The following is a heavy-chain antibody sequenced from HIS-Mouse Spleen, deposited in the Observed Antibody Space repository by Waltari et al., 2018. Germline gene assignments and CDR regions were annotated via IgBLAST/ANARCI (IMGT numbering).Heavy chain of an antibody. CDR3: ARDSWAYAIEYFQH. J-gene: IGHJ1*01. CDR1: GYSISRGYY. Sequence: QVQLQESGPGLVKPSETLSLTCTVSGYSISRGYYWGWIRQPPGKGLGWIGSIYHSGSTYYNPSLKSRVTISVDTSKNQFSLKLSSVTAADTAVYYCARDSWAYAIEYFQHWGQGTLVTVSS. V-gene: IGHV4-38-2*02. CDR2: IYHSGST. D-gene: IGHD2-8*01.